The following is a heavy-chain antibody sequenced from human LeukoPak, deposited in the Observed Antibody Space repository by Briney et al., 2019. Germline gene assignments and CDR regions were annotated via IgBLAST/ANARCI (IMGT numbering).Heavy chain of an antibody. CDR3: ARHSGSYLDWFDP. V-gene: IGHV3-21*01. J-gene: IGHJ5*02. Sequence: GGSLRLSCAASGFTFSSYSMNWVRQAPGKGLEWVSSMSSSSSYIYYADSVKGRFTISRDNAKNSLYLQMNSLRAEDTAVYYCARHSGSYLDWFDPWGQGTLVTVSS. CDR2: MSSSSSYI. D-gene: IGHD1-26*01. CDR1: GFTFSSYS.